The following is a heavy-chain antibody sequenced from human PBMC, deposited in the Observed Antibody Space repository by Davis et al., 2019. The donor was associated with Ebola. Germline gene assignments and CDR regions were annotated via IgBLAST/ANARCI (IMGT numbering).Heavy chain of an antibody. CDR2: IWYDGSNK. CDR1: GFTFSSYG. CDR3: ARGSVDIVATTYNYYYGMDV. J-gene: IGHJ6*02. Sequence: PGGSLRLSCAASGFTFSSYGMHWVRQAPGKGLEWVAVIWYDGSNKYYADSVKGRFTISRYNSKNTLYLQMNSLRAEDTAVYYCARGSVDIVATTYNYYYGMDVWGQGTTVTVSS. V-gene: IGHV3-33*01. D-gene: IGHD5-12*01.